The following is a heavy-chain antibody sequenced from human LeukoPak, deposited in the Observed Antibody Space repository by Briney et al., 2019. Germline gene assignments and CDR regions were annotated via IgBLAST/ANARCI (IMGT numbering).Heavy chain of an antibody. D-gene: IGHD1-26*01. Sequence: GGSLRLSCAASGFTFDDYAMHWVRQAPGKGLEWVSGISWNSGSIGYADSVKGRFTISRDNAKNSLYLQMNSLRAEDMALYYCAKGYTRRGATPDAFDIWGQGTMVTVSS. CDR2: ISWNSGSI. J-gene: IGHJ3*02. CDR1: GFTFDDYA. V-gene: IGHV3-9*03. CDR3: AKGYTRRGATPDAFDI.